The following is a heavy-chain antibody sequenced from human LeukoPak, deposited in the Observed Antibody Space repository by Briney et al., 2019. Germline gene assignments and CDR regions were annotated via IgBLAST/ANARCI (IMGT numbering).Heavy chain of an antibody. V-gene: IGHV1-18*01. CDR1: GYTFSNYG. Sequence: GASVTVSCTASGYTFSNYGISWVRQAPGQGLEWMGWISAYNGYTDYAQKFQGRVTMTADTSTSTAYMELRSLESDDTAIYYCARCRDGSGSLVNFWGQGTLVTVSS. CDR2: ISAYNGYT. D-gene: IGHD3-22*01. J-gene: IGHJ4*02. CDR3: ARCRDGSGSLVNF.